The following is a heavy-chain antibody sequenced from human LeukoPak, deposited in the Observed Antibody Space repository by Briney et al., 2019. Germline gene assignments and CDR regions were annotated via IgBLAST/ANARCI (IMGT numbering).Heavy chain of an antibody. D-gene: IGHD7-27*01. Sequence: KPSGTLSLTCAVSGGSISISNWWSWVRQPPGKGLEWIEEIYHSGNTNYNPCLKSRVTKSVDRSKNQYSLKLRSVTAADTAVYYGASSITGEFDYWGQGTLVTVSS. CDR2: IYHSGNT. J-gene: IGHJ4*02. CDR3: ASSITGEFDY. CDR1: GGSISISNW. V-gene: IGHV4-4*02.